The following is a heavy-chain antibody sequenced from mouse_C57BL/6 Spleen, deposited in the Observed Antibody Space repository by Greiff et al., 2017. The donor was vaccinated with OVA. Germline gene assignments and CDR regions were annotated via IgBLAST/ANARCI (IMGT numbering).Heavy chain of an antibody. CDR1: GYTFTEYT. CDR2: FYPGSGSI. D-gene: IGHD2-5*01. J-gene: IGHJ3*01. CDR3: ARHEDRAYYSNPFAY. V-gene: IGHV1-62-2*01. Sequence: VKLMESGAELVKPGASVKLSCKASGYTFTEYTIHWVKQRSGQGLEWIGWFYPGSGSIKYNEKFKDKATLTADKSSSTVYMELSRVTSEYSAVYVCARHEDRAYYSNPFAYWGQGTLVTVSA.